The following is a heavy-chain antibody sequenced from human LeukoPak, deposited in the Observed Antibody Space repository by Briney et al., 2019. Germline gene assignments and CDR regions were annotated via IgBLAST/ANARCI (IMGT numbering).Heavy chain of an antibody. Sequence: KPSETLSLTCTVSGGSISSYYWSWIRQPPGKGLEWVSSISTSSIYIYYADSVKGRFTISRDNAKKSLYLQMNSLRVEDTAVYYCARVRDHPGIAVGGIDYWGQGTLVTVSS. D-gene: IGHD6-19*01. CDR1: GGSISSYY. J-gene: IGHJ4*02. V-gene: IGHV3-21*01. CDR3: ARVRDHPGIAVGGIDY. CDR2: ISTSSIYI.